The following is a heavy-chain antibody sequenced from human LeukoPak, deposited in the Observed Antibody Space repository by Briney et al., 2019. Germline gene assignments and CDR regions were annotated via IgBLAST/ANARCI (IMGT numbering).Heavy chain of an antibody. D-gene: IGHD4-17*01. J-gene: IGHJ4*02. V-gene: IGHV4-31*03. CDR3: ASHDYGDLYFDY. CDR2: IYYSGST. Sequence: SETLSLTCTVSGGSITSSTSYWGWIRQHPGKGLEWIGYIYYSGSTYYNPSLKSRVTISVDTSKNQFSLKLSSVTAADTAVYYCASHDYGDLYFDYWGQGTLVTVSS. CDR1: GGSITSSTSY.